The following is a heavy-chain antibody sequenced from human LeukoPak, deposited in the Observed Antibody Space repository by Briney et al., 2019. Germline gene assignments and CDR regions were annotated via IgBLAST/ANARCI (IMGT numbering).Heavy chain of an antibody. J-gene: IGHJ5*02. V-gene: IGHV3-30-3*01. CDR2: IAYDGNS. Sequence: GGSLRLSCVASGFTFSRYDVHWVRQAPGKGLEWVAVIAYDGNSNADSVKGRFTISRDNSKNTVYLQMNSLRAEDTALYYCARAAAETGAFRDNWFDPWGQGTLVTVSS. CDR1: GFTFSRYD. CDR3: ARAAAETGAFRDNWFDP. D-gene: IGHD6-19*01.